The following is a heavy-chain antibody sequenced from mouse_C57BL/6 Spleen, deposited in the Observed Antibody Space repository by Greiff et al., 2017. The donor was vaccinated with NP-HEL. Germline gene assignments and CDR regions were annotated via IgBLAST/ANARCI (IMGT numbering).Heavy chain of an antibody. Sequence: EVQLVESGGGLVKPGGSLKLSCAASGFTFSSYAMSWVRQTPEKRLEWVATISDGGSYTYYPDNVKGRFTISRDNAKNNLYLQMSHLKSEDTAMYYCARDGRYYAMDYWGQGTSVTVSS. CDR2: ISDGGSYT. V-gene: IGHV5-4*01. CDR1: GFTFSSYA. CDR3: ARDGRYYAMDY. J-gene: IGHJ4*01.